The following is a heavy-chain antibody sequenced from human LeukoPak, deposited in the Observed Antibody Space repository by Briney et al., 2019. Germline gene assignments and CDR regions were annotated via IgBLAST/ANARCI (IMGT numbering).Heavy chain of an antibody. D-gene: IGHD5-18*01. CDR2: ISSSDNTI. Sequence: GGSLRLSCATSGFAFSDYSMNWVRQAPGKGLEWVSYISSSDNTIHYADSVKGRFTISRDNAKNSLYLEMNSLRDEDTAVYYCARVLRGYSYGRLDYWGQGTLVTVSS. J-gene: IGHJ4*02. V-gene: IGHV3-48*02. CDR3: ARVLRGYSYGRLDY. CDR1: GFAFSDYS.